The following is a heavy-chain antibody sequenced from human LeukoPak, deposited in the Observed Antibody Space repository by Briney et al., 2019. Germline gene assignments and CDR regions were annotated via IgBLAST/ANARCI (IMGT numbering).Heavy chain of an antibody. Sequence: SETLSLTCTVSGGSITGGDYYWSWIRQPAGRGLEWIGRVYTSGSTNYNPSLQSRVTVSKDTSKNQFSLSLHSVTAADTAIYYCAWEDLAAPTTYWFDCWGRGTLVTVSS. CDR2: VYTSGST. V-gene: IGHV4-4*07. D-gene: IGHD6-6*01. CDR1: GGSITGGDYY. J-gene: IGHJ4*02. CDR3: AWEDLAAPTTYWFDC.